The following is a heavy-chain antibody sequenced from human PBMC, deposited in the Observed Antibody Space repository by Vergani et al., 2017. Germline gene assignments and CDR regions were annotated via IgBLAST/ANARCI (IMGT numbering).Heavy chain of an antibody. V-gene: IGHV4-59*01. CDR3: ARAYSGSYSADYYYYYGMDV. Sequence: QVRLQESGPGLVKPSETLSLTCSVSGGSMSGYYWSWIRQPPGKELEWIGYMYHSGSTNYNPSLETRVTISGDTSKNQFSLKLNSVTAADTAVYYCARAYSGSYSADYYYYYGMDVWGQGTTVTVSS. CDR1: GGSMSGYY. CDR2: MYHSGST. J-gene: IGHJ6*02. D-gene: IGHD1-26*01.